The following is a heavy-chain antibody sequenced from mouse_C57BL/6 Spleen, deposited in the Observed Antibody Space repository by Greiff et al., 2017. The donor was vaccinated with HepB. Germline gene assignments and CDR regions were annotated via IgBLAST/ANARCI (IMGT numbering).Heavy chain of an antibody. V-gene: IGHV1-80*01. CDR2: IHPGDGDT. CDR3: ARECGFHYYAMDY. Sequence: QVQLQQSGAELVKPGASVKISCKASGYAFSSYWMNWVKQRPGKGLEWIGQIHPGDGDTNYNGKFKGKATLTVDKSSSTAYMQLSSLSSEDSAVYFCARECGFHYYAMDYWGQGTSVTVSS. CDR1: GYAFSSYW. J-gene: IGHJ4*01.